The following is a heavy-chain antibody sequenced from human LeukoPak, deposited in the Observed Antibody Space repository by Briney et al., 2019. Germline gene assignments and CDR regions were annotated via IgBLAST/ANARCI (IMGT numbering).Heavy chain of an antibody. J-gene: IGHJ4*02. V-gene: IGHV1-2*02. D-gene: IGHD3-3*01. CDR2: INPNSGGT. Sequence: ASVKVSCKASGYTFTGYYIHWVRQAPGQGLEWMGWINPNSGGTNYAQKFQGRVTMIRDTSISTAYMEVSSLRSDDTAVYYCARVGKFSEYDIWSGHDPWYFDYWGQGTLVTVSS. CDR3: ARVGKFSEYDIWSGHDPWYFDY. CDR1: GYTFTGYY.